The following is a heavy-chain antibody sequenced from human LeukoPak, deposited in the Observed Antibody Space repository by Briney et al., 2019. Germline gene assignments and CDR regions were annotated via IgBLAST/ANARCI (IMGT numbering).Heavy chain of an antibody. CDR2: ISYDGSNK. Sequence: PGGSLRLSCAASGFTFSSYGMHWVRQAPGKGLEWVAVISYDGSNKYYADSVKGRFTISRDNSKNTLYLQMNSLRAEGTAVYYCAKVKDYYDSSGYSAHLDYWGQGTLVTVSS. CDR1: GFTFSSYG. J-gene: IGHJ4*02. V-gene: IGHV3-30*18. CDR3: AKVKDYYDSSGYSAHLDY. D-gene: IGHD3-22*01.